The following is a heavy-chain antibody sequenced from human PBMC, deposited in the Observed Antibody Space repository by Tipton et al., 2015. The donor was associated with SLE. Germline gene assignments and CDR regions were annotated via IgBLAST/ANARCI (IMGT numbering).Heavy chain of an antibody. V-gene: IGHV4-39*07. CDR1: GGSISSYY. D-gene: IGHD3-3*01. Sequence: LSCTVSGGSISSYYWGWIRQPPGKGLEWIGSIYYSGSTYYNPSLKSRVTISVDTSKNQFSLKLSSVTAADTAVYYCARHKDFLEWLSSANWFDPWGQGTLVTVSS. J-gene: IGHJ5*02. CDR3: ARHKDFLEWLSSANWFDP. CDR2: IYYSGST.